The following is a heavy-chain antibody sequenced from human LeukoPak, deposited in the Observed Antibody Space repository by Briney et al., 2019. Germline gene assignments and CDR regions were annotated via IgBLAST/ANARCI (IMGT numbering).Heavy chain of an antibody. J-gene: IGHJ4*02. CDR1: GFSISSYY. CDR3: ARDYGPSRGFDY. CDR2: FYYSGST. D-gene: IGHD3-10*01. V-gene: IGHV4-59*01. Sequence: SETLSLTCTASGFSISSYYWSWIRQPPGEGLEWIGYFYYSGSTKYNPSLKSRVTISVDTSKNQFSLKLSSVTAADTAVYYCARDYGPSRGFDYWGQGTLVTVSS.